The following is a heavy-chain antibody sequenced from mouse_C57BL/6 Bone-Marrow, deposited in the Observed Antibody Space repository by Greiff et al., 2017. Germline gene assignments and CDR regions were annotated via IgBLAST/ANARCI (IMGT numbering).Heavy chain of an antibody. CDR2: IDPSDSYT. D-gene: IGHD2-1*01. CDR1: GYTFTSYW. Sequence: VQLQQPGAELVMPGASVKLSCKASGYTFTSYWMHWVKQRPGQGLEWIGEIDPSDSYTNYNQKFKGKSTLTVDKSSSTAYMQLSSLTSEDSAVYYCARSDYGNYYYWGQGTTLTVSS. CDR3: ARSDYGNYYY. J-gene: IGHJ2*01. V-gene: IGHV1-69*01.